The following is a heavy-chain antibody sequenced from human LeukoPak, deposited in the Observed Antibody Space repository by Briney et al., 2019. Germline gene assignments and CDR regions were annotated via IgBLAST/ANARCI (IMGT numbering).Heavy chain of an antibody. J-gene: IGHJ4*02. D-gene: IGHD3-3*01. CDR3: ARDTSYYDFGSGYYPAPFDY. Sequence: ASLRVSSMASGYTFTIYYMHWVRQAPGEGGEWVGMINPSGGSTSYAQKFQGRLPMTREPSTSTVYMELSRLRSEDTAVYYCARDTSYYDFGSGYYPAPFDYGGQGTLGTVS. CDR1: GYTFTIYY. CDR2: INPSGGST. V-gene: IGHV1-46*01.